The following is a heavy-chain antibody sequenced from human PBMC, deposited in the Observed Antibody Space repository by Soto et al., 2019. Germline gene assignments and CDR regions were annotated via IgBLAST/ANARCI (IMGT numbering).Heavy chain of an antibody. J-gene: IGHJ4*02. CDR3: AKDPSSGFAMENYFDY. Sequence: QVQLVESGGGVVQPGRSLRLSCAASGFTFRNYAMHWVRQAPGKGLECVAVISYDGGNKFYRDYVKGRFTISRDNSKNTLYLQMNSLRAEDTAVYYCAKDPSSGFAMENYFDYWGQGTLVTVSS. D-gene: IGHD3-10*01. CDR1: GFTFRNYA. CDR2: ISYDGGNK. V-gene: IGHV3-30-3*01.